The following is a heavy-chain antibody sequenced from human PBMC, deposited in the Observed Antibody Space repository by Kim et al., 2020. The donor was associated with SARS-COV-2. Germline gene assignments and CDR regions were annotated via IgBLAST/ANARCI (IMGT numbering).Heavy chain of an antibody. J-gene: IGHJ3*02. CDR2: ISYDGMNE. V-gene: IGHV3-30*04. CDR3: ARGARAFDI. Sequence: GRSLRLSCAASGFSFSLYAMHWVRQAPGKGLEWVAHISYDGMNEYYAESVRGRFTISRDNSKNTLLLLMNNLKVEDTALYYCARGARAFDIWGQGTMVT. CDR1: GFSFSLYA.